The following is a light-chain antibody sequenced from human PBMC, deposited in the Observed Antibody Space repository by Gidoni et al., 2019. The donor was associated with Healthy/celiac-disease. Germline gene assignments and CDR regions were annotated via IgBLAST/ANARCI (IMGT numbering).Light chain of an antibody. CDR2: GAS. CDR3: QQYNNWPIT. J-gene: IGKJ5*01. Sequence: IVMTQSPATLAVSPVERATLSCRASQSVSSNLAWYQQKPGQSPRLLIYGASTRATGIPARFSGSWSGTEFTLTISSLQSEDFAVYYCQQYNNWPITFGQXTRLEIK. CDR1: QSVSSN. V-gene: IGKV3-15*01.